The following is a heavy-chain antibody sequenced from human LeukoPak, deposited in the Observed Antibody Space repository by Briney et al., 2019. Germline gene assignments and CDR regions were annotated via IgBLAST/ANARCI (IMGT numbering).Heavy chain of an antibody. D-gene: IGHD3-3*01. V-gene: IGHV3-7*03. CDR1: GFAFSRYW. CDR2: IKQDGSEN. J-gene: IGHJ4*02. CDR3: AHYGFWSGFSFDD. Sequence: GGSLRLSCAASGFAFSRYWMSWVRQAPGKGPEWVANIKQDGSENHYLDSVRGRFTISRDNAKNSLYLQMNSLRAEDTAVYYCAHYGFWSGFSFDDWGQGTLVTVSS.